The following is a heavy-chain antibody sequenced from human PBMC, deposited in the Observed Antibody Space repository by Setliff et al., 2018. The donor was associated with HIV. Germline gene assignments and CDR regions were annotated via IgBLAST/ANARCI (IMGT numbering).Heavy chain of an antibody. CDR1: GFTFSSYG. CDR2: IRYDGSNK. V-gene: IGHV3-30*02. J-gene: IGHJ5*02. CDR3: ARGTSVRWERRGGFEP. D-gene: IGHD1-26*01. Sequence: PGGSLRLSCAASGFTFSSYGMHWVRQAPGKGLEWVAFIRYDGSNKYYADSVEGRFTISRDNARNSLDLQMNSLRAEDTAIYYCARGTSVRWERRGGFEPWGQGTLVTVSS.